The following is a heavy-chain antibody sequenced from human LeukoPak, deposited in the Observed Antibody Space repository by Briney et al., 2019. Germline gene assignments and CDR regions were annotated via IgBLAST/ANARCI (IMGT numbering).Heavy chain of an antibody. CDR2: IKQDGSEK. V-gene: IGHV3-7*01. CDR1: GFTFSSYW. D-gene: IGHD3-10*01. CDR3: AREGVGDFFDY. Sequence: GGSLRFSCAASGFTFSSYWMSWVRQAPGKGLEWVANIKQDGSEKYYVDSVKGRFTISRDNAKNSLYLQMNSLRAEDTAVYYCAREGVGDFFDYWGQGTLVTVSS. J-gene: IGHJ4*02.